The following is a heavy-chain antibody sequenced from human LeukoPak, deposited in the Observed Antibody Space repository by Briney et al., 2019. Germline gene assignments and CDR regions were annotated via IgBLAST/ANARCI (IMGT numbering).Heavy chain of an antibody. CDR2: ISYDGSNK. CDR3: ARDMGDCSGGSCYSGEFFGAFDI. CDR1: GFTFETYW. J-gene: IGHJ3*02. Sequence: PGGSLRLSCAASGFTFETYWMHWVRQAPGKGLEWVAVISYDGSNKYYADSVKGRFTISRDNSKNTLYLQMNSLRAEDTAVYYCARDMGDCSGGSCYSGEFFGAFDIWGQGTMVTVSS. V-gene: IGHV3-30-3*01. D-gene: IGHD2-15*01.